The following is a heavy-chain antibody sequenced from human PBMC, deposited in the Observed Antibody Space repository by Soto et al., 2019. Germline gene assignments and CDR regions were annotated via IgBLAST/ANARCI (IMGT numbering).Heavy chain of an antibody. CDR1: GYTFTGYY. D-gene: IGHD3-22*01. J-gene: IGHJ5*02. CDR2: INPNSGGT. CDR3: ARESITMIVVVHNWFDP. V-gene: IGHV1-2*02. Sequence: ASVKVSCKASGYTFTGYYMHWVRQAPGQGLEWMGWINPNSGGTNYAQKFQGRVTMTRDTSISTAYMELSRLRSDDTAVYYCARESITMIVVVHNWFDPWGQGTMVTV.